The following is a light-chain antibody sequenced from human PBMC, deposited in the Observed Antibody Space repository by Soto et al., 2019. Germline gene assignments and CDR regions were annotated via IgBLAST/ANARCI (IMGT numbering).Light chain of an antibody. V-gene: IGKV3-20*01. CDR3: QQYGSSQWT. CDR1: PSVSGAN. J-gene: IGKJ1*01. Sequence: EIALTQSPATLSLSPGERATISCLASPSVSGANVAWYQQKPGQAPRLVIYGASSRATGIPDRFSGSGSGTDFTLTISRLEPEDFAVYYCQQYGSSQWTFGQGTKVDIK. CDR2: GAS.